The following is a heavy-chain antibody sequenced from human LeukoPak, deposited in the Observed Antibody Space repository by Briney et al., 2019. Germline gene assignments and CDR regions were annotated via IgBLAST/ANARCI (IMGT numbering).Heavy chain of an antibody. CDR1: GYTFISYG. CDR2: IDTYGGST. V-gene: IGHV1-18*01. D-gene: IGHD6-13*01. J-gene: IGHJ4*02. CDR3: ARPNTDAAGYYFDY. Sequence: GASVKVSCKASGYTFISYGVSWVRPAPRQGLEWMGWIDTYGGSTNYAQNLQGRVTVTTDTSTTTVYMELRSLRFDDTAVYYCARPNTDAAGYYFDYWGQGTLVTVSS.